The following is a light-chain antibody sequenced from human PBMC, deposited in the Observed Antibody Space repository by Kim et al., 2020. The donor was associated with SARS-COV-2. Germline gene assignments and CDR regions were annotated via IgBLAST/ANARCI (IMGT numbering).Light chain of an antibody. CDR3: QSNNIVHWT. CDR1: HDISNY. V-gene: IGKV1-27*01. Sequence: IEMTQSPSSLSASVGDRVTITCRASHDISNYLAWFQHKPGRAPKLLIYGASALHSEVPSRFSGGGSGAHFSLTISSVQRQDVATFISQSNNIVHWTFGQGAPVEIK. J-gene: IGKJ1*01. CDR2: GAS.